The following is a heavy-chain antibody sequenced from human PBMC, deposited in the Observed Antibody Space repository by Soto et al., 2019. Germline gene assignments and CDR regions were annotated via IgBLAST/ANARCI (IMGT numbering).Heavy chain of an antibody. D-gene: IGHD6-19*01. CDR3: ARVTVVAGTSGAFDI. CDR1: GFTFSSYA. J-gene: IGHJ3*02. CDR2: ISYDGSNK. Sequence: GGSLRLSCAASGFTFSSYAMHWVRQAPGKGLEWVAVISYDGSNKYYADSVKGRFTISRDNSKNTLYLQMNSLRAEDTAVYYCARVTVVAGTSGAFDIWGKGTMVTVSS. V-gene: IGHV3-30-3*01.